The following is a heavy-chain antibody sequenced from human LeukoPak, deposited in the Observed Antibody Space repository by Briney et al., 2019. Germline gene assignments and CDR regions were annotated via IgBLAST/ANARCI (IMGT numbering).Heavy chain of an antibody. D-gene: IGHD3-9*01. V-gene: IGHV3-30*04. J-gene: IGHJ4*02. CDR3: ARAHFDWLLDY. CDR1: GFTFSSYA. CDR2: ISYDGSNK. Sequence: GGSLRLSCAASGFTFSSYAMHWGRQAPGKGLEWVAVISYDGSNKYYADSVKGRFTISRDNSKNTLYLQMNSLRAEDTAVYYCARAHFDWLLDYWGQGTLVTVSS.